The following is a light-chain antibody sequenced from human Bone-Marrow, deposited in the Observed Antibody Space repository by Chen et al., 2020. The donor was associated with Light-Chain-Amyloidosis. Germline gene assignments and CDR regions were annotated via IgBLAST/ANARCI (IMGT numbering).Light chain of an antibody. CDR1: SGSIATNY. J-gene: IGLJ3*02. Sequence: NFMLTQPHSVSESLGTTVIISCTRSSGSIATNYVQWYQQRPCSSPTTVIYEDDQRPSGVPDRFSGSSDRYSNSASLTISGRKTEDEAYYYCQSYQGSSQGVFGGGTKLTVL. CDR3: QSYQGSSQGV. V-gene: IGLV6-57*01. CDR2: EDD.